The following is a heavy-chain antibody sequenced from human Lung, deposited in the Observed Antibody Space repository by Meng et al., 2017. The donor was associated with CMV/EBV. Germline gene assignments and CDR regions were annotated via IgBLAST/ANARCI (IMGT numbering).Heavy chain of an antibody. Sequence: GESLKISCAASGFTFSTFAMSWVRQAPGKGLQWVSVIYSGDDSTYYADSVKGRFTISRDNSKNMLYLQMNSLRAEDSAVYCCAKGKWGGYYYYYGMDVWGRRTTVTVSS. D-gene: IGHD1-26*01. CDR1: GFTFSTFA. J-gene: IGHJ6*02. CDR2: IYSGDDST. CDR3: AKGKWGGYYYYYGMDV. V-gene: IGHV3-23*03.